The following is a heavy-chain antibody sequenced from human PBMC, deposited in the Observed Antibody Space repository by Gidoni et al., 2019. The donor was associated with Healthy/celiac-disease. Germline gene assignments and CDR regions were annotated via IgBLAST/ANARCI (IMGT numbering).Heavy chain of an antibody. J-gene: IGHJ6*02. Sequence: EVQLVESGGGLVQPGGSLRLSCAASGFTFSSYWMSWVRQAPGKGLEWVANIKQDGSEKYYVDSVKGRCTISRDNAKNSLYLQMNSLRAEDTAVYYCARVLRFLEWLLPNYYYYGMDVWGQGTTVTVSS. CDR3: ARVLRFLEWLLPNYYYYGMDV. CDR2: IKQDGSEK. V-gene: IGHV3-7*01. D-gene: IGHD3-3*01. CDR1: GFTFSSYW.